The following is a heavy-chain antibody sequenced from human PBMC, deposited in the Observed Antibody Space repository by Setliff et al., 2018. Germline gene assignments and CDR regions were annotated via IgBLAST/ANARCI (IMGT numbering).Heavy chain of an antibody. CDR2: SRYAENYQ. CDR1: GFTISYYA. D-gene: IGHD3-10*01. V-gene: IGHV3-30-3*01. Sequence: GGSLRLSCAASGFTISYYAIHWVRQAPGKGLEWVAVSRYAENYQYYADSVKGRFTISRDNAKNSLYLQMNSLRAEETAVYYCARVPYYGSGRPLDYWGQGTLVTVSS. CDR3: ARVPYYGSGRPLDY. J-gene: IGHJ4*02.